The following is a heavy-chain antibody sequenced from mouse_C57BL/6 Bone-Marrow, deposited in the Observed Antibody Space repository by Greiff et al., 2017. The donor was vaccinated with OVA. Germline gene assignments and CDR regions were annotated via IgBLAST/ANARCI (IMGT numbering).Heavy chain of an antibody. Sequence: VQLQQSGAELVMPGASVKLSCKASGYTFTSYWMHWVKQRPGQGLEWIGEIDPSDSYTNYNQKFKGKSTLTVDKSSSTAYMQLSSLTSEDSAVYYCARGYYGSSYCWYFDVWGTGTTVTVSS. V-gene: IGHV1-69*01. CDR2: IDPSDSYT. CDR3: ARGYYGSSYCWYFDV. J-gene: IGHJ1*03. D-gene: IGHD1-1*01. CDR1: GYTFTSYW.